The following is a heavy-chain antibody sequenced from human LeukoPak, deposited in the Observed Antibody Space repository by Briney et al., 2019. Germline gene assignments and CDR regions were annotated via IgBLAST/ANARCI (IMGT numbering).Heavy chain of an antibody. V-gene: IGHV3-53*01. Sequence: GGSLRLSCAASGFTFSSYAMSWVRQAPGKGLEWVSVIYSGGSTYYADSVKGRFTISRDNSKNTLYLQMNSLRAEDTAVYYCARDLEGGGLNWGQGTLVTVSS. J-gene: IGHJ4*02. CDR2: IYSGGST. CDR1: GFTFSSYA. CDR3: ARDLEGGGLN. D-gene: IGHD2-15*01.